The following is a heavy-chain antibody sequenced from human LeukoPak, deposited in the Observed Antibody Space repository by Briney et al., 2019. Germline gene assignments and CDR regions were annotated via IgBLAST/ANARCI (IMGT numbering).Heavy chain of an antibody. CDR2: IYPGDSDT. V-gene: IGHV5-51*01. Sequence: GESLQISCKGSGYSFTSYWIGWVRQMPGKGLEWMGIIYPGDSDTRYSPSFEGKVTISADKSTNTAYLHWSGLKASNTAMYYCARSYYSDSTGYYYWGQGTLVTVSS. CDR3: ARSYYSDSTGYYY. CDR1: GYSFTSYW. D-gene: IGHD3-22*01. J-gene: IGHJ4*02.